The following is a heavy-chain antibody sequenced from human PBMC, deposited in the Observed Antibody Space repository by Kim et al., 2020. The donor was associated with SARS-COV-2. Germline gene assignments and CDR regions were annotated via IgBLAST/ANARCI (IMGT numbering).Heavy chain of an antibody. V-gene: IGHV3-11*05. D-gene: IGHD2-2*01. CDR3: ARVRGCSGTNSNCYQHFDY. J-gene: IGHJ4*02. Sequence: KGRFTISRDNAKSSLFLQMNSLRAEDTAVYYCARVRGCSGTNSNCYQHFDYWGQGTLVTVSS.